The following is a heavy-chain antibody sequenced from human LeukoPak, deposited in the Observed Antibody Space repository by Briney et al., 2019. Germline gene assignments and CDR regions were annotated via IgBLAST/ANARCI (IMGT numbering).Heavy chain of an antibody. CDR1: GYSISSGYY. CDR3: AREIGIAVAVGYYYYYYMDV. V-gene: IGHV4-38-2*02. D-gene: IGHD6-19*01. Sequence: PSETLSLACTVSGYSISSGYYWGWIRQPPGQGLEWIGSIYHSGSTYYNPSLKSRVTISVDTSKNQFSLKLSSVTAADTAVYYCAREIGIAVAVGYYYYYYMDVWGKGTTVTISS. J-gene: IGHJ6*03. CDR2: IYHSGST.